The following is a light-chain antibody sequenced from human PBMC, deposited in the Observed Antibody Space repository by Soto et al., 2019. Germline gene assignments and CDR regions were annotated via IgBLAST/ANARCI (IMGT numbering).Light chain of an antibody. J-gene: IGLJ1*01. CDR3: CSYADNTDYV. Sequence: QSALTQPPSASVSLGQSVTISCTGTTSDVGAYNYVTWYQQHPDKTPKLKIHEVTRRPSGVSDRFSGSKSGNTASLNVSGLQAEDEADYYCCSYADNTDYVFGTGTKVTVL. V-gene: IGLV2-8*01. CDR2: EVT. CDR1: TSDVGAYNY.